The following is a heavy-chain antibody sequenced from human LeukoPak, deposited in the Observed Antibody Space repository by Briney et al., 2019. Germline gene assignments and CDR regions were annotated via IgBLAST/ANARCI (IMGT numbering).Heavy chain of an antibody. CDR3: ATDTATEARHI. V-gene: IGHV3-15*01. D-gene: IGHD2-21*02. CDR1: GLTFSNAW. Sequence: GGSLRLSCVASGLTFSNAWMTWVRQAPGKGLEWVGLIRSKTDGGTTDYAAPLKNRFTILRDDSKSTLFLQMNSLKADDTAVYYCATDTATEARHIWGQGTTVTVSS. CDR2: IRSKTDGGTT. J-gene: IGHJ3*02.